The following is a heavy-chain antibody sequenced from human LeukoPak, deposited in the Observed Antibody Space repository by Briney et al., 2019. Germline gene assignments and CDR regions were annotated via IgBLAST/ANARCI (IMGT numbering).Heavy chain of an antibody. CDR3: AREIPCSSSSCLDY. D-gene: IGHD2-2*01. J-gene: IGHJ4*02. Sequence: GSSVKVSCKASGYTFTGYYIHWVRQAPGQGLEWMGWINPNSGGAKYPQKFQDRVTMTRDTSISTAYMELSSLRSDDTAVYYCAREIPCSSSSCLDYWGQGTLVTVSS. CDR1: GYTFTGYY. CDR2: INPNSGGA. V-gene: IGHV1-2*02.